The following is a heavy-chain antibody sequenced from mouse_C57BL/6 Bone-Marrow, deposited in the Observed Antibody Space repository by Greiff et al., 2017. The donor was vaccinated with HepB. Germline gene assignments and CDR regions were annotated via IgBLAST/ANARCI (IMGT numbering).Heavy chain of an antibody. Sequence: EVKVVESGGGLVQSGRSLRLSCATSGFTFSDFYMEWVRQAPGKGLEWIAASRNKANDYTTEYSASVKGRFIVSRDTSQSILYLQMNALRAEDTAIYYCARALYDPAWFAYWGQGTLVTVSA. CDR2: SRNKANDYTT. D-gene: IGHD2-3*01. CDR1: GFTFSDFY. CDR3: ARALYDPAWFAY. V-gene: IGHV7-1*01. J-gene: IGHJ3*01.